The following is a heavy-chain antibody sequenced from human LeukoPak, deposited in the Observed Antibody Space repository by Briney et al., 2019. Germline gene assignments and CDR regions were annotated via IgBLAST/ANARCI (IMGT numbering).Heavy chain of an antibody. D-gene: IGHD6-13*01. CDR3: AKAGPSYSSSWYYFDY. J-gene: IGHJ4*02. V-gene: IGHV3-48*04. CDR2: IVSSGTTI. Sequence: GGSLRLSCAASGFTFSKYSMNWVRQAPGKGLEWVSYIVSSGTTIYYADSVKGRFTISRDNAKNSLYLQMNSLRAEDMALYYCAKAGPSYSSSWYYFDYWGQGTLVTVSS. CDR1: GFTFSKYS.